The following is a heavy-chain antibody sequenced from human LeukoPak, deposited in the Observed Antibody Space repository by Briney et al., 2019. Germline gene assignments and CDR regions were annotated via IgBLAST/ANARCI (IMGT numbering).Heavy chain of an antibody. CDR3: AKDDCSGGSCYSGHDH. D-gene: IGHD2-15*01. CDR1: GFTFSNYA. CDR2: ISSSGGGT. J-gene: IGHJ4*02. Sequence: GGSLRLSCAASGFTFSNYAMSWVRQAPGKGLEWVSAISSSGGGTYYADSVKGRFTISRDNSKNTLYLQMNSLRAEDTAVYYCAKDDCSGGSCYSGHDHWGQGTLVTVSS. V-gene: IGHV3-23*01.